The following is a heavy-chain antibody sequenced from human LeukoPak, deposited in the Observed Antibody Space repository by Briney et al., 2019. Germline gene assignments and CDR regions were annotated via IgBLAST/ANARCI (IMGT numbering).Heavy chain of an antibody. V-gene: IGHV3-30*18. J-gene: IGHJ4*02. Sequence: GGSLRLSCAASGFTFSSYGMHWVRQAPGKGLEWVAVISYDGSSKYYADSVKGRFTISRDNSKNTLYLQMNSLRAEDTAVYYCAKGKFWSGPSVHYFDYWGQGTLVTVSS. CDR2: ISYDGSSK. CDR1: GFTFSSYG. CDR3: AKGKFWSGPSVHYFDY. D-gene: IGHD3-3*01.